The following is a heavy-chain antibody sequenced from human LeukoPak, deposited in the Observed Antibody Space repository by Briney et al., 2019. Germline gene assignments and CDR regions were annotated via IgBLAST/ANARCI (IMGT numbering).Heavy chain of an antibody. D-gene: IGHD2-15*01. V-gene: IGHV3-7*01. CDR2: IKQDGSEE. CDR1: GFTFSSYW. CDR3: ARGEYCSGGSCAVDAFDI. J-gene: IGHJ3*02. Sequence: PGGSLRLSCAASGFTFSSYWMSWVRQAPGKGLGWVANIKQDGSEEYYVDSVKGRFTISRDNAKNSLYLQMNSLRAEDTAVYYCARGEYCSGGSCAVDAFDIWGQGTMVTVSS.